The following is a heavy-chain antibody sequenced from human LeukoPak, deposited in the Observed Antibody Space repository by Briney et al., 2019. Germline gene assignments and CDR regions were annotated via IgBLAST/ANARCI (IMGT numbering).Heavy chain of an antibody. CDR2: ISSSGSTI. D-gene: IGHD2-21*01. J-gene: IGHJ4*02. CDR1: GFTSSDYY. CDR3: ARYGPHSGGDFDY. V-gene: IGHV3-11*04. Sequence: KPGGALRLSCAASGFTSSDYYMSWIRQAPGKGLEWVSYISSSGSTIHYADSVKGRFTISRDNAKNSLYLQMNSLRAEDTAVYYCARYGPHSGGDFDYRGQGTLVTVSS.